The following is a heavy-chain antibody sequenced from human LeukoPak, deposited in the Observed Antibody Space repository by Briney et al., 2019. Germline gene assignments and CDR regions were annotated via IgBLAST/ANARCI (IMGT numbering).Heavy chain of an antibody. CDR3: ARVPLGDWGTYYFDY. Sequence: PGGSLRLSCAASGFTFSSYSMNWVRQAPGKGLEWVSYISSSSSTIHYAGSVRGRFTISRDIAQNSLYLQMSSLRDEDTAVYYCARVPLGDWGTYYFDYWGQGTLVTVPS. CDR1: GFTFSSYS. V-gene: IGHV3-48*02. CDR2: ISSSSSTI. D-gene: IGHD7-27*01. J-gene: IGHJ4*02.